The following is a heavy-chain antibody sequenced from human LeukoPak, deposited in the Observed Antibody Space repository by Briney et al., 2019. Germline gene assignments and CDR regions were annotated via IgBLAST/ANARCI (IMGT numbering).Heavy chain of an antibody. CDR3: AGDYGEYYYGMDV. Sequence: GGSLRLSCAASGFTFSSYGMHWVRQAPGRGLEWAAVIWYDGSNKNYADSVKGRFTISRDNSKNTLYLQMNSLRAEDTAVYYCAGDYGEYYYGMDVWGQGTTVTVSS. CDR1: GFTFSSYG. J-gene: IGHJ6*02. V-gene: IGHV3-33*01. CDR2: IWYDGSNK. D-gene: IGHD4-17*01.